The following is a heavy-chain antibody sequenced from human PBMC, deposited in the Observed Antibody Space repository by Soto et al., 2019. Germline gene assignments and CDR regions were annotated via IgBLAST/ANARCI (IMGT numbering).Heavy chain of an antibody. J-gene: IGHJ6*02. CDR3: ARESSSSWYYDSGETDYYYYGMDV. CDR1: GYTFTGYY. Sequence: GASVKVSCKASGYTFTGYYMHWVRQAPGQGLEWMGWINPNSGGTNYAQKFQGWVTMTRDTSISTAYMELSRLRSDDTAVYYCARESSSSWYYDSGETDYYYYGMDVWGQGTTVTVSS. CDR2: INPNSGGT. D-gene: IGHD6-13*01. V-gene: IGHV1-2*04.